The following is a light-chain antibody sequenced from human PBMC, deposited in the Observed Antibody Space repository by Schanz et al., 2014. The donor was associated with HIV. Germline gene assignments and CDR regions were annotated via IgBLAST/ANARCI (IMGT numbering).Light chain of an antibody. J-gene: IGKJ1*01. CDR2: GAS. CDR3: QQYGSLPWT. V-gene: IGKV3-20*01. CDR1: QSVSSNF. Sequence: EIVLTQSPGTLSLSPGERATLSCRASQSVSSNFLAWYQQKPNQAPRLLMYGASNRATGIPDRFSGSESGTDFTLTISRVEPEDYAVYYCQQYGSLPWTFGQGPKVEVK.